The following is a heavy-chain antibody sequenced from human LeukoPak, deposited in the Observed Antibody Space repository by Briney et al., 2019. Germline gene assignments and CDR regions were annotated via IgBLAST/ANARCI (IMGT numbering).Heavy chain of an antibody. D-gene: IGHD4-17*01. CDR1: GFTFSSYA. CDR3: ARGAGMTTVTKDAFDI. CDR2: ISYDGSNK. Sequence: GGSLRLSCAASGFTFSSYAMHWVRQAPGKGLEWVAVISYDGSNKYYADSVRGRFTISRDNTKNSVYLQMNSLRAEDTAVYYCARGAGMTTVTKDAFDIWGQGTMVTVSS. V-gene: IGHV3-30-3*01. J-gene: IGHJ3*02.